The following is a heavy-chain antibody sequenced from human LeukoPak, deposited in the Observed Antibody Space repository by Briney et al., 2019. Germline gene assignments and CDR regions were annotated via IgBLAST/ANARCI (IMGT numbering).Heavy chain of an antibody. CDR3: ARRSLTNCGGDCSSAFDI. D-gene: IGHD2-21*02. CDR1: GYSFTSYW. CDR2: IYPGDSDT. J-gene: IGHJ3*02. Sequence: PGESLKISCKGSGYSFTSYWIGWVRQMPGKGLEWIGIIYPGDSDTRYSPSFQGQVTISADKSISTAYLQWSSLKASDTAMYYCARRSLTNCGGDCSSAFDIWGQGTMVTVSS. V-gene: IGHV5-51*01.